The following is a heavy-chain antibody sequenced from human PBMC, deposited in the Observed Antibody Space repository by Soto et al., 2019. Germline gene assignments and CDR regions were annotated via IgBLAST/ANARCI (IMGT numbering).Heavy chain of an antibody. Sequence: QVQLQESGPGLVKPSQTLSLTCTVSGGSISSGGYYWSWIRQHPGKGLEWIGYIYYSGSTYYNPSLISRVTISVDTSKNQSALKLSSVTAADTAVYYGASSEAVAGGGDYWGQGPLVTVSS. D-gene: IGHD6-19*01. V-gene: IGHV4-31*03. CDR3: ASSEAVAGGGDY. CDR1: GGSISSGGYY. J-gene: IGHJ4*02. CDR2: IYYSGST.